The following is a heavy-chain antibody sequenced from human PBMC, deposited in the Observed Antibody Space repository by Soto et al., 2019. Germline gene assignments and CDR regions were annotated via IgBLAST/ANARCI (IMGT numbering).Heavy chain of an antibody. J-gene: IGHJ6*02. CDR1: GGSISGDYY. CDR2: VYHTGST. CDR3: ARTQPALNYGMDV. Sequence: SETLSLTCTVSGGSISGDYYWNWIRQAPGKGLEWIGYVYHTGSTYHNPSLKSRGSISVDTSKNQFSLKLSSVTAADTAVYYCARTQPALNYGMDVWGQGTTVTVSS. V-gene: IGHV4-30-4*01.